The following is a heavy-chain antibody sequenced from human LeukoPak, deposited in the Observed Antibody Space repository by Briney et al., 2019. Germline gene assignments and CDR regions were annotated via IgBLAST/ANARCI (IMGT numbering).Heavy chain of an antibody. CDR2: IYYSGST. J-gene: IGHJ6*02. V-gene: IGHV4-59*01. CDR1: GGSISSYY. Sequence: PSETLSLTCTVSGGSISSYYWSWIRQPPGKGLEWIGYIYYSGSTNYNPSLKSRVTISVDTSKNQFSLKLSSVTAADTAVYYCARESYYYDSSGYRPYYYYGMDVWGQGTTVTVSS. CDR3: ARESYYYDSSGYRPYYYYGMDV. D-gene: IGHD3-22*01.